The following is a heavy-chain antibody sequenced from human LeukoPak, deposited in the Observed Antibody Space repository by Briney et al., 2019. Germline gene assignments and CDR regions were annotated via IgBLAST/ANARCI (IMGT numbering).Heavy chain of an antibody. Sequence: GGSLRLSCAASGFTFSSYAMSWVRQAPGKGLEWVSAISGSGGSTYYADSVKGRFTISRDNSKNTLYLQMNSLRAEDTAVYYCAKVIYGSGSYSILGFDYWGQGTLVTVSS. V-gene: IGHV3-23*01. CDR3: AKVIYGSGSYSILGFDY. CDR1: GFTFSSYA. J-gene: IGHJ4*02. D-gene: IGHD3-10*01. CDR2: ISGSGGST.